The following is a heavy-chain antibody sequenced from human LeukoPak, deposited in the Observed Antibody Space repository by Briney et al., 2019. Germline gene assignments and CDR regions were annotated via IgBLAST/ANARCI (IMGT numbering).Heavy chain of an antibody. Sequence: GGSHRLSCAASGFSFSDAWMSWVRQIPGKGLEWVGRIESKTDGGTTDYAAPVKGRFTISRDDSTNTLYLQMNSLKSEDTAVHYCTTYGSGRKFDYWGQGILVTVSS. J-gene: IGHJ4*02. D-gene: IGHD3-10*01. CDR2: IESKTDGGTT. CDR3: TTYGSGRKFDY. CDR1: GFSFSDAW. V-gene: IGHV3-15*04.